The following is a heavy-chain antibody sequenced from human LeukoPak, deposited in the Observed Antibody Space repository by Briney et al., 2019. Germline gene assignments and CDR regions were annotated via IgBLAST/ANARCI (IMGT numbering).Heavy chain of an antibody. V-gene: IGHV3-23*01. CDR3: AKVGVRGYSTPPRNGFDY. CDR1: GFTFSSYA. D-gene: IGHD5-18*01. Sequence: GGSLRLSCAASGFTFSSYAMSWVRQAPGKGLKWVSAISGSGGSTYYADSVKGRFTISRDNSKNTLYLQMNSLRAEDTAVYYCAKVGVRGYSTPPRNGFDYWGQGTLVTVSS. J-gene: IGHJ4*02. CDR2: ISGSGGST.